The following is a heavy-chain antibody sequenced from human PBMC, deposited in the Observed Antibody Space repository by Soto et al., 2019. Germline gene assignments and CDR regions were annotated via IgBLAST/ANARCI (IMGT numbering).Heavy chain of an antibody. CDR3: ASTLMGSSWKHYYYYMDV. V-gene: IGHV4-39*01. D-gene: IGHD6-13*01. Sequence: PSETLSLTCTVSGGSISSSSYYWGWIRQPPGKGLEWIGSIYYSGSTYYNPSLKSRVTISVDTSKNQFSLKLSSVTAADTAVYYCASTLMGSSWKHYYYYMDVWGKGTTVTVSS. CDR1: GGSISSSSYY. CDR2: IYYSGST. J-gene: IGHJ6*03.